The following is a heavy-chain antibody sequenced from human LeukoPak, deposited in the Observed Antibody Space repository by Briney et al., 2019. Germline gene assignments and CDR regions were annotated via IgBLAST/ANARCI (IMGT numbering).Heavy chain of an antibody. CDR1: GFTFSSYG. J-gene: IGHJ6*02. Sequence: SGGSLRLSCAASGFTFSSYGMHWVRQAPGKGLEWVAVIWYDGSNKNYADSVKGRFTISRDNSKNTLYLQMNSLRAEDTAVYYCAREPPGIAAAGYYYYYGMDVWGQGTTVTVSS. CDR3: AREPPGIAAAGYYYYYGMDV. CDR2: IWYDGSNK. V-gene: IGHV3-33*01. D-gene: IGHD6-13*01.